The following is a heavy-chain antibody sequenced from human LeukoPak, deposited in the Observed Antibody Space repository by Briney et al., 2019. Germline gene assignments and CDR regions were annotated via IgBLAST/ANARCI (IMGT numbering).Heavy chain of an antibody. V-gene: IGHV3-23*01. CDR2: ISGSGDST. D-gene: IGHD3-10*01. Sequence: SGGSLRLSCAASGFTFTTFAMNWVRQAPGKGPEWVSGISGSGDSTYYADSVKGRFTISRDNSKNTVFLQMNSLRVADTAVYSCARGKRGVYYYYGMDVWGQGTLVTVSS. CDR1: GFTFTTFA. J-gene: IGHJ6*02. CDR3: ARGKRGVYYYYGMDV.